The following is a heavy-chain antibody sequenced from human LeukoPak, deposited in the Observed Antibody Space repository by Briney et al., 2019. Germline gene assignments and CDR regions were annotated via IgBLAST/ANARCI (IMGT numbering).Heavy chain of an antibody. CDR2: ISGSGGST. CDR1: GFTFSSYA. J-gene: IGHJ5*02. V-gene: IGHV3-23*01. D-gene: IGHD6-13*01. CDR3: AKHARIAAAGTATSS. Sequence: PGGSLRLSCAASGFTFSSYAMSWVRQAPGKGLEWVSAISGSGGSTYYADSVKGRFTNSRDNSKNTLYLQMNSLRAEDTAVYYCAKHARIAAAGTATSSWSQGTLVTVSS.